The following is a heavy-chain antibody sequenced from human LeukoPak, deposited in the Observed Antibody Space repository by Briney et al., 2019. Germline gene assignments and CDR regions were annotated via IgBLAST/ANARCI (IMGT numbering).Heavy chain of an antibody. J-gene: IGHJ4*02. Sequence: SETLSLTCAVYGGSFSGCYWSWIRQPPGKGLEWIGEINHSGSTNYNPSLKSRVTISVDTSKNQFSLKLSSVTAADTAVYYCARGMVRGDPTLDYWGQGTLVTVSS. CDR3: ARGMVRGDPTLDY. V-gene: IGHV4-34*01. D-gene: IGHD3-10*01. CDR1: GGSFSGCY. CDR2: INHSGST.